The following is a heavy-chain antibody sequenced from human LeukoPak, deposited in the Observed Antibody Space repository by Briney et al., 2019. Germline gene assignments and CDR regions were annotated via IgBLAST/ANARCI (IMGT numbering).Heavy chain of an antibody. D-gene: IGHD3-10*01. CDR3: ARSPRRPHFYSSGSYYYYFDY. CDR1: GGSITNSYW. Sequence: SETLSLTCAVSGGSITNSYWWTWVRQSPGKGLEWVGEIYYSGNTNYNPSLKSRVTMSVDKSKNQFSLKLSSVTAADTAVYYCARSPRRPHFYSSGSYYYYFDYWGQGTLVTVSS. V-gene: IGHV4-4*02. J-gene: IGHJ4*02. CDR2: IYYSGNT.